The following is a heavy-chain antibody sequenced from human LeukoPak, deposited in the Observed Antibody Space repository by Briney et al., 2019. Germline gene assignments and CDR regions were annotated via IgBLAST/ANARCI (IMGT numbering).Heavy chain of an antibody. Sequence: GGSLRLSCAASGFTFSSYSMNWVRQAPGKGLEWVSSISSSSYIYYADSVKGRFTISKDNAKNSLYLQMNSLRAEDTAVYYCVRMGRYGDYDYWGQGTLVTVSS. CDR1: GFTFSSYS. CDR3: VRMGRYGDYDY. J-gene: IGHJ4*02. V-gene: IGHV3-21*01. CDR2: ISSSSYI. D-gene: IGHD4-17*01.